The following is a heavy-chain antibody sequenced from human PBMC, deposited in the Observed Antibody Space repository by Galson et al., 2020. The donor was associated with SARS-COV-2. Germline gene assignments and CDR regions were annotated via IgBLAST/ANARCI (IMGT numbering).Heavy chain of an antibody. CDR3: ARDGQLSSGWAFDD. J-gene: IGHJ4*02. V-gene: IGHV3-33*01. D-gene: IGHD6-19*01. Sequence: GGSLRLSCAASGFTFSNHAIHWVRQAPGKGLEWVAQIFYDGSDKYYGDSVKGRFTISRDSSKNMVYLQMNNLKVDDTAVYYCARDGQLSSGWAFDDWGQGTLVTVSS. CDR2: IFYDGSDK. CDR1: GFTFSNHA.